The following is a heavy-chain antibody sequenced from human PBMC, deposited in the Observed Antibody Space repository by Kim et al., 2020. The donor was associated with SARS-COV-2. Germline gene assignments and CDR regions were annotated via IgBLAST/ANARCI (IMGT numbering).Heavy chain of an antibody. D-gene: IGHD6-13*01. CDR2: ISYDGSNK. CDR3: ATHNSSSWYEVDY. J-gene: IGHJ4*02. CDR1: GFTFSSYG. Sequence: GGSLRLSCAASGFTFSSYGMHWVRQAPGKGLEWVAVISYDGSNKYYADSVKGRFTISRDNSKNTLYLQMNSLRAEDTAVYYCATHNSSSWYEVDYWGQGTLVTVSS. V-gene: IGHV3-30*03.